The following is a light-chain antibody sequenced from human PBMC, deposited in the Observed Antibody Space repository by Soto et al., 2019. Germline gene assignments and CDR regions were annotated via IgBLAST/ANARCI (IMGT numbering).Light chain of an antibody. V-gene: IGKV3D-20*01. CDR1: QSISSNS. Sequence: EIVLTHSPATLSFSPGEIATLSCGASQSISSNSLAWYQQKPGLAPRLLIYDVSRRATDIPDRFGGSGSGTDFTLTINRLEPEDFAVYYCQQHGATPQLTFGGGTKVDIK. CDR3: QQHGATPQLT. J-gene: IGKJ4*01. CDR2: DVS.